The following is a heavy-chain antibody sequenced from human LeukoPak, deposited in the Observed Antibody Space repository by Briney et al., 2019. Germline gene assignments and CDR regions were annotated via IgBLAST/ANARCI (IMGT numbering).Heavy chain of an antibody. J-gene: IGHJ4*02. V-gene: IGHV3-33*01. CDR1: GFTFSSYG. Sequence: PGGSLRLSCAASGFTFSSYGMHWVRQAPGKGLEWVAVIWYDGSNNYYADSVKGRFTISRDNSKNTLYLQMNSLRAEDTAVYYCARDPPFDGSVHFDYWGQGTLVTVSS. CDR3: ARDPPFDGSVHFDY. CDR2: IWYDGSNN. D-gene: IGHD3-9*01.